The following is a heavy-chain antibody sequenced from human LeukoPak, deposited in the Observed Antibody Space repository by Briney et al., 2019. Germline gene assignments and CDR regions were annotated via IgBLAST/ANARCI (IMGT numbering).Heavy chain of an antibody. D-gene: IGHD3-9*01. CDR3: ARSLDILTPFDY. Sequence: GASVRVSCKASGFTFTSSAMQWVRQARGQRVEWMGWINAGNGNTKYSQKFQGRVTITADKSTSTAYMELSSLRSEDTAVYYCARSLDILTPFDYWGQGTLVTVSS. CDR2: INAGNGNT. V-gene: IGHV1-3*01. J-gene: IGHJ4*02. CDR1: GFTFTSSA.